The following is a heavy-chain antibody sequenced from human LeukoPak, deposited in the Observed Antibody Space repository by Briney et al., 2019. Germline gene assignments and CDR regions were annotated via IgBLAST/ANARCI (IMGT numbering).Heavy chain of an antibody. CDR3: ARADGNWNYGQ. V-gene: IGHV1-8*03. CDR1: GYTFTRSG. J-gene: IGHJ4*02. CDR2: MNPNSGNT. Sequence: ASVKVSCKTSGYTFTRSGITWVRQATGQGLEWMGWMNPNSGNTGYAQKFQGRVTITRNTSISTAYMELSSLRSEDTAVYYCARADGNWNYGQWGQGTLVTVSS. D-gene: IGHD1-7*01.